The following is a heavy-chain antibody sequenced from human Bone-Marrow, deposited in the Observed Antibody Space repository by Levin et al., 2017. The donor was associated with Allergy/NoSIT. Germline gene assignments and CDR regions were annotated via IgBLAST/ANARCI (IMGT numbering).Heavy chain of an antibody. J-gene: IGHJ6*03. CDR2: ISGSSSTI. Sequence: GGSLRLSCAASGFIFSTYSMNWVRQAPGKGLEWVSYISGSSSTISYADSVKGRFTISRDNAKNSLYLQMNSLRAEDTAVYYCVRVVLYFGEKSTYYYMDVWGKGTTVTVSS. CDR3: VRVVLYFGEKSTYYYMDV. D-gene: IGHD3-10*01. CDR1: GFIFSTYS. V-gene: IGHV3-48*01.